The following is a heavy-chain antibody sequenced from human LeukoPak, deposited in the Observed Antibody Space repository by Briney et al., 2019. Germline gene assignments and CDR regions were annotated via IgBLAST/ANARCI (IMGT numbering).Heavy chain of an antibody. V-gene: IGHV1-69*05. Sequence: SVKVSCKASGGTFSSYAISWVRQAPGQGLEWMGGIIPIFGTANYAQKFQGRVTITTDESTSTAYMELSSLRSEDTAVYYCARDHGWWLLLYTWGQGTLVTVSS. CDR3: ARDHGWWLLLYT. CDR1: GGTFSSYA. D-gene: IGHD3-3*01. J-gene: IGHJ5*02. CDR2: IIPIFGTA.